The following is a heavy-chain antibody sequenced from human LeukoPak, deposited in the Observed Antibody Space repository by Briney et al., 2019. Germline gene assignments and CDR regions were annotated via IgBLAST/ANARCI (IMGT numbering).Heavy chain of an antibody. CDR1: GYTFTGYY. D-gene: IGHD3-3*01. CDR3: ARSVDFWSGYWAN. V-gene: IGHV1-2*02. CDR2: INPNSGGT. Sequence: ASVKVSCTASGYTFTGYYMHWVRQAPGQGLEWMGWINPNSGGTNYAQKFQGRVTMTRDTSISTAYMELSRLRSDDTAVYYCARSVDFWSGYWANWGQGTLVTVSS. J-gene: IGHJ4*02.